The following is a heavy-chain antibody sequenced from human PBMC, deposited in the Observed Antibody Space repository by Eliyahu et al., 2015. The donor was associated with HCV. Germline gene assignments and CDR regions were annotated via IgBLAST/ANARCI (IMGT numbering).Heavy chain of an antibody. J-gene: IGHJ6*02. CDR3: ARDLIVVVPAAIRYYGMDV. CDR1: GGXFSSYA. V-gene: IGHV1-69*04. CDR2: IIPILGIA. D-gene: IGHD2-2*01. Sequence: QVQLVQSGAEVKKPGSSVKVSCKASGGXFSSYAISWVRQAPGQGLEWMGRIIPILGIANYAQKFQGRVTITADKSTSTAYMELSSLRSEDTAVYYCARDLIVVVPAAIRYYGMDVWGQGTTVTVSS.